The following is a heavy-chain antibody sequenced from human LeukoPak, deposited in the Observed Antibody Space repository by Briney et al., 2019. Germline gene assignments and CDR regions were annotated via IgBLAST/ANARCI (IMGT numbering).Heavy chain of an antibody. Sequence: GGSLRLSCAASVFTFNTYAMNWVRQAPGKGLEWVAIISKDGNEIKYVDSVKGRFTLSRDNAKNTVYLQMNSLRSEDTALYYCVTDGDKWNDFEYWGQGTLVTVSS. CDR2: ISKDGNEI. V-gene: IGHV3-7*01. CDR1: VFTFNTYA. CDR3: VTDGDKWNDFEY. D-gene: IGHD1-1*01. J-gene: IGHJ4*02.